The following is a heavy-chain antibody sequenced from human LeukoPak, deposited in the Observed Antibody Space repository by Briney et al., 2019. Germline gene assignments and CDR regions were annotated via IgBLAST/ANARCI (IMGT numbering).Heavy chain of an antibody. V-gene: IGHV4-39*01. CDR2: IYYSGTT. J-gene: IGHJ4*02. CDR3: ARLYSGSYWVIDY. D-gene: IGHD1-26*01. Sequence: SETLSLTCTVSGDSITSSSYYWGWIRQPPGKGLEWIGSIYYSGTTYYNPSLKSRVTISVDTSKNQFSLKLNSVTAADTAVYYCARLYSGSYWVIDYWGQGTLVTVSS. CDR1: GDSITSSSYY.